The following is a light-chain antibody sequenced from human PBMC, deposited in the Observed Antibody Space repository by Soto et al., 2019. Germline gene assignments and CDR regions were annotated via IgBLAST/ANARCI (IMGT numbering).Light chain of an antibody. J-gene: IGLJ2*01. CDR1: GGDVGAYNY. CDR3: STYTSASTS. CDR2: EVF. V-gene: IGLV2-14*01. Sequence: QSALTQPASVSGSPGQSITISCAGTGGDVGAYNYVSWYQQHPGKAPKLMIYEVFRRPSGISNRFSASKAGNTASLTISGLQADEEADYFCSTYTSASTSFGGGTKLTVL.